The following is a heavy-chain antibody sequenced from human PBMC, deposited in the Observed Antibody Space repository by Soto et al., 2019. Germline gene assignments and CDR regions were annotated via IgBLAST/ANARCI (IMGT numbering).Heavy chain of an antibody. J-gene: IGHJ4*02. CDR2: ISSSSSYI. Sequence: EVQLVESGGGLVKPGGSLRLSCAASGFTFSSYSMNWVRQAPGKGLEWVSPISSSSSYIYYADSVKGRFTISRDNAKNSLYLQMNSLRAEDTAVYYCAGRGATCSSTSCYRGFDYWGQGTLVTVSS. V-gene: IGHV3-21*01. CDR3: AGRGATCSSTSCYRGFDY. D-gene: IGHD2-2*02. CDR1: GFTFSSYS.